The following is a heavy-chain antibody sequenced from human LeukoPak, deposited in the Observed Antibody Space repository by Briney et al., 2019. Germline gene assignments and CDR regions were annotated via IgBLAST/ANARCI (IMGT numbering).Heavy chain of an antibody. D-gene: IGHD2-15*01. CDR3: ASRLGYCSGGSCTGMYFDY. Sequence: GESLKISCKGSGYSFTSYWIGWVRQMPGKGLEWMGIIYPGDSDTRYSPSFQGQVTISADKSISTAYLQWSSLKASDTAMYYCASRLGYCSGGSCTGMYFDYWGQGTLVTVPS. CDR2: IYPGDSDT. J-gene: IGHJ4*02. CDR1: GYSFTSYW. V-gene: IGHV5-51*01.